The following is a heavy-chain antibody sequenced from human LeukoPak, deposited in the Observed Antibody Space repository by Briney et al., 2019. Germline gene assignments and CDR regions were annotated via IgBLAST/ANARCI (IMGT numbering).Heavy chain of an antibody. V-gene: IGHV3-30-3*01. CDR2: ISYDGSNK. CDR1: GFTFSSYA. J-gene: IGHJ4*02. D-gene: IGHD6-13*01. Sequence: GRSLRLSCAASGFTFSSYAMHWVRQAPGKGLEWVAVISYDGSNKYYADSVKSRSTISRDNSKNTLYLQMNSLRAEDTAVYYCARDPESAALDYYFDYWGQGTLVTVSS. CDR3: ARDPESAALDYYFDY.